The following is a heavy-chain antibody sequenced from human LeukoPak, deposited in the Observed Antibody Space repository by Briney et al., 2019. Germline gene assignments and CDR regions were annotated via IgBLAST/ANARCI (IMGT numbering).Heavy chain of an antibody. CDR3: ARDRQLQYFDY. CDR2: IWYDGSNQ. CDR1: GFTLRNHG. Sequence: GTSLRLSCAASGFTLRNHGMHWVRQAPGKGLEWVAVIWYDGSNQLYADSVKGRFTISRDNSKNTLHLQMNSLRAEDTAVYYCARDRQLQYFDYWGQGTLVTVSS. D-gene: IGHD3-9*01. J-gene: IGHJ4*02. V-gene: IGHV3-33*01.